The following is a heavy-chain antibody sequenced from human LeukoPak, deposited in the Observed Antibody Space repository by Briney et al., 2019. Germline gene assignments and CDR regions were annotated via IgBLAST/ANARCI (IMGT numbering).Heavy chain of an antibody. Sequence: GGSLRLSCAASGFTFSSYGMHWVRQAPGKGLEWVAFIRYDGSNKYYADSVKGRFTISRDNSKNTLYLQMNSLRAEDTAVYYCAKDMLGYCTGGSCPGFDYWGQGTLVTVSS. CDR2: IRYDGSNK. J-gene: IGHJ4*02. V-gene: IGHV3-30*02. D-gene: IGHD2-15*01. CDR3: AKDMLGYCTGGSCPGFDY. CDR1: GFTFSSYG.